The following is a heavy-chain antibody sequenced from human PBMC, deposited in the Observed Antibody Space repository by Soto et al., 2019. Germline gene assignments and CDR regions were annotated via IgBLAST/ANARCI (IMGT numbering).Heavy chain of an antibody. CDR2: TYYRSRFFS. CDR1: LDTLLSPRAS. D-gene: IGHD3-22*01. Sequence: LSLTCAISLDTLLSPRASSNSLRPQPSGGLEWLLRTYYRSRFFSDYAESVMRRIIINPDKYKNQFSLQLKSVTREDTAVYYCVRDRESSAGWFDHWGQGTPVTVSS. J-gene: IGHJ5*02. CDR3: VRDRESSAGWFDH. V-gene: IGHV6-1*01.